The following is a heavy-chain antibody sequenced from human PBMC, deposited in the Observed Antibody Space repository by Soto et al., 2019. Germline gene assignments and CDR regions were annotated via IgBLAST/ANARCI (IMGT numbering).Heavy chain of an antibody. Sequence: QLQLVQSGAEVKKPGASVKVSCKASVYTFTGYYMHWVRQAPGQGLEWMGWINPNSGGTNSAQKFQGRVTMTRDTSSSTAYMELSRLRSDDTAVYYCARAYYDSSGYYDYWGQGTLVTVSS. V-gene: IGHV1-2*02. CDR1: VYTFTGYY. J-gene: IGHJ4*02. D-gene: IGHD3-22*01. CDR3: ARAYYDSSGYYDY. CDR2: INPNSGGT.